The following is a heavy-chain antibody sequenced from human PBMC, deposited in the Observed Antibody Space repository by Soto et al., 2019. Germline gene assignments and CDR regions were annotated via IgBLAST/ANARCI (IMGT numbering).Heavy chain of an antibody. CDR3: ARHGGDCSSTSCYIGGAFDI. CDR1: GGSISSSSYY. Sequence: QLQLQESGPGLVKPSETLSLTCTVSGGSISSSSYYWGWIRQPPGKGLEWIGSIYYSGSTYYNPSLKSRVTISVDTSKNQFSLKLSSVTAADTAVYYCARHGGDCSSTSCYIGGAFDIWGQGTMVTVSS. V-gene: IGHV4-39*01. J-gene: IGHJ3*02. D-gene: IGHD2-2*02. CDR2: IYYSGST.